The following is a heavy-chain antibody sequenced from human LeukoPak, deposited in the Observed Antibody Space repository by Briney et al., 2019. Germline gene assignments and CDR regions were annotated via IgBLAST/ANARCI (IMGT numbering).Heavy chain of an antibody. J-gene: IGHJ4*02. CDR2: ISAYNGNT. Sequence: ASVKVSCKASGYTFTSYGISWVRQAPGQGLEWMGWISAYNGNTNYAQKLQGRVTMTTDTSTSTAYMELRSLRSDDTAVYYCARDWGYYYYGSGSRGPFDYWGQGTLVTVSS. CDR1: GYTFTSYG. CDR3: ARDWGYYYYGSGSRGPFDY. D-gene: IGHD3-10*01. V-gene: IGHV1-18*01.